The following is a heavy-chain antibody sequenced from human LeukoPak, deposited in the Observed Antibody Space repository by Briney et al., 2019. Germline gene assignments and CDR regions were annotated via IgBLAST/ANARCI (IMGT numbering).Heavy chain of an antibody. Sequence: SETLSLTCAVYGGSFSGYHWSWIRQPPGKGLQWIGEIDHSGTTNRNPSLKSRVTMSVDTSKNQFSLMLTSVTAADTAVYYCGRTLPRRTTAAAAHLDSWGQGTLVTVSS. CDR1: GGSFSGYH. J-gene: IGHJ4*02. CDR3: GRTLPRRTTAAAAHLDS. V-gene: IGHV4-34*01. CDR2: IDHSGTT. D-gene: IGHD6-13*01.